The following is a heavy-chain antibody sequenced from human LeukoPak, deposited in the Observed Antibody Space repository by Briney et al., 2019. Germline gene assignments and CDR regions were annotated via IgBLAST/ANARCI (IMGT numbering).Heavy chain of an antibody. V-gene: IGHV3-23*01. CDR1: GFTFSSYA. CDR2: ISGSGGST. J-gene: IGHJ6*02. CDR3: ARDNYYYGMDV. Sequence: GGSLRLSCAASGFTFSSYAMSWVRQVPGKGLEWVSGISGSGGSTNYADSVKGRFTISRDNAKNSLYLQMNSLRAEDTAVYYCARDNYYYGMDVWGQGTTVTVSS.